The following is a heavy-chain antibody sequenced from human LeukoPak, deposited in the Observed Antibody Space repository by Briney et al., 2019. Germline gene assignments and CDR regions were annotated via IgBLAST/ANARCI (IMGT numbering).Heavy chain of an antibody. CDR1: GYSFTTYW. CDR3: AIHSYGYRH. J-gene: IGHJ4*02. D-gene: IGHD5-18*01. CDR2: IYSGDSDT. Sequence: EESLKISCEASGYSFTTYWITWVRQMPGKGLEWMAIIYSGDSDTRYSPSFQGQVTISVDKSISTAYLQWSSLKASDTAIYYCAIHSYGYRHWGQGTLVTVSS. V-gene: IGHV5-51*01.